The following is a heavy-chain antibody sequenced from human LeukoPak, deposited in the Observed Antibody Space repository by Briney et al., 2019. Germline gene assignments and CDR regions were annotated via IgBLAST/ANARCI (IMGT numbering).Heavy chain of an antibody. V-gene: IGHV3-48*04. CDR3: ARGGITMIVY. J-gene: IGHJ4*02. D-gene: IGHD3-22*01. CDR2: ISSSGGAI. CDR1: GLTFSSYW. Sequence: GGSLRLSCAASGLTFSSYWMHWVRQAPGKGLEWVSYISSSGGAIYYADSVKGRFTISRDNAKNSLYLQMNSLRAEDTAVYYCARGGITMIVYWGQGTLVTVSS.